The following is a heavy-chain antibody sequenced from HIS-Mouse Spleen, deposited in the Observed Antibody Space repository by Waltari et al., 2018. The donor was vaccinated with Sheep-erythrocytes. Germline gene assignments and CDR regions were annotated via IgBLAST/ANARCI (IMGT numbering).Heavy chain of an antibody. CDR3: AKVRTVNYWYFDL. Sequence: QVQLVESGGGVVQPGRSLRLSCAASGFTFSSYGMHWVRQAPGKGLEGVEVISYDGSNKYYADSVKGRFTISRDNSKNTLYLQMNSLRAEDTAVYYCAKVRTVNYWYFDLWGRGTLVTVSS. J-gene: IGHJ2*01. CDR1: GFTFSSYG. D-gene: IGHD1-1*01. V-gene: IGHV3-30*18. CDR2: ISYDGSNK.